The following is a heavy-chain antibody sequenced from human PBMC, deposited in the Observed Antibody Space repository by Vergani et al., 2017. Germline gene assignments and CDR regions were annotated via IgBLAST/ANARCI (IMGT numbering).Heavy chain of an antibody. V-gene: IGHV3-23*01. J-gene: IGHJ6*03. CDR2: ISGSGGST. CDR1: GFTFSSYA. CDR3: AQTSRAVYYYMHV. D-gene: IGHD6-6*01. Sequence: EVQLLESGGGLVQPGGSLRLSCAASGFTFSSYAMSWVRQAPGKGLEWVSAISGSGGSTYYADSVKGRFTISRDNSKNTLYLQMNSLRAEDTAVYYCAQTSRAVYYYMHVWGKGTTVTVSS.